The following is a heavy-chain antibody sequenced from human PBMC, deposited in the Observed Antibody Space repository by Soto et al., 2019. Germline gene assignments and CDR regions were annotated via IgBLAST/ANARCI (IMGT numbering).Heavy chain of an antibody. V-gene: IGHV4-61*01. CDR1: GGSVSSGSYY. D-gene: IGHD1-26*01. Sequence: SETLSLTCTVSGGSVSSGSYYWSWIRQPPGKGLEWIGYIYYGGNTNYNPSLKSRVTISVDTSKNQFSLKLSSVTAADTAVCYCASIVGATHYCFDSWGQGTLVTVSS. CDR2: IYYGGNT. CDR3: ASIVGATHYCFDS. J-gene: IGHJ4*02.